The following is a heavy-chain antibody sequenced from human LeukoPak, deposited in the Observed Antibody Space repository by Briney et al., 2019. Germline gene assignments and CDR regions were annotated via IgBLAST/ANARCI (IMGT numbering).Heavy chain of an antibody. V-gene: IGHV1-46*01. D-gene: IGHD3-22*01. CDR1: GGTFSSYA. J-gene: IGHJ4*02. CDR2: MNPSGGTT. CDR3: ARASYDTSGYAPVDY. Sequence: ASVKVSCKASGGTFSSYAISWVRQAPGQGLAWMGIMNPSGGTTTYAQKFQGRVTMTRDTSTSTVYMELSSLRSEDTAVYYCARASYDTSGYAPVDYWGQGTLVTVSS.